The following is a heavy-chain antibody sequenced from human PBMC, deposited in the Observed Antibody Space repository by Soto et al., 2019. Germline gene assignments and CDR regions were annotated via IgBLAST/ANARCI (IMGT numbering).Heavy chain of an antibody. CDR3: ARFSGSYYYAMDV. Sequence: QVQLQQWGAGLLKPSGTLSLTCAVYGGSFSGYYWSWIRQPPGKGLEWIGEINHSGVTNYKPSLKRRVTLSVDSXKNQFSLQLKSVTAADTALYYCARFSGSYYYAMDVWGQGSTVTVSS. V-gene: IGHV4-34*01. CDR2: INHSGVT. J-gene: IGHJ6*02. D-gene: IGHD6-19*01. CDR1: GGSFSGYY.